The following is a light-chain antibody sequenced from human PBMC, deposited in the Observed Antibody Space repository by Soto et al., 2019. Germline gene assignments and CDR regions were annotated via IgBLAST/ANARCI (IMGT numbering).Light chain of an antibody. CDR2: SNS. CDR3: AAWDDSLNGHWV. J-gene: IGLJ3*02. CDR1: SSNIGGNT. V-gene: IGLV1-44*01. Sequence: QSVLTQPPSASGTPGQRVTISCSGSSSNIGGNTVNWYQQLPGTAPKLLIYSNSQRPSGVPDRFSGSKSGTSASLAISGLQSEDEADYYCAAWDDSLNGHWVFGGGTKLTVL.